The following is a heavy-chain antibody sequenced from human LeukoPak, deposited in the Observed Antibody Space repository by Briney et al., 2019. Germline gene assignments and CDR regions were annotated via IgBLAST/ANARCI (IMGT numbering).Heavy chain of an antibody. CDR2: ISGSGGST. Sequence: GGSLRLSCAASGFTFSSYAMSWVRQAPGKGLEWVSAISGSGGSTYYADSVKGRFTISRDNSKNTLYLQMNSLRAEDTAVYYCAKGGGLLWSGEFSYLDYWGQGTLVTVSS. J-gene: IGHJ4*02. CDR3: AKGGGLLWSGEFSYLDY. V-gene: IGHV3-23*01. D-gene: IGHD3-10*01. CDR1: GFTFSSYA.